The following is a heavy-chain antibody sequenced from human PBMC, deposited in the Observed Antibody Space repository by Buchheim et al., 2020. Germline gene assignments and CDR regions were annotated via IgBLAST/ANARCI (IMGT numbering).Heavy chain of an antibody. V-gene: IGHV4-34*01. CDR1: GGAFSGHY. Sequence: QVQLQQWGAGLLKPSETLSLTCAVYGGAFSGHYWTWIRQPPGKGLEWIGEINQSGSPTYNPSLKSRVALSVDTSQKQFSLKLRSVTVADTAVYFCARGVYSTRWYRWFDPWGQGTL. CDR2: INQSGSP. CDR3: ARGVYSTRWYRWFDP. J-gene: IGHJ5*02. D-gene: IGHD6-13*01.